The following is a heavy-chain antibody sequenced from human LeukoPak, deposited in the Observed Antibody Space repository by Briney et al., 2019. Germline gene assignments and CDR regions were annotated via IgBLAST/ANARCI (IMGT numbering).Heavy chain of an antibody. CDR3: ARDHYFDISGYLDY. Sequence: GGSLRLSCAASGFTFSSYAMGWVRQAPGKGLEWLAVISYDGTKQYFADSVKGRFTISRDNVKNSLYLEMNSLRVEDSAVYYCARDHYFDISGYLDYWGQGTPVTVSS. D-gene: IGHD3-22*01. J-gene: IGHJ4*02. CDR2: ISYDGTKQ. V-gene: IGHV3-30-3*01. CDR1: GFTFSSYA.